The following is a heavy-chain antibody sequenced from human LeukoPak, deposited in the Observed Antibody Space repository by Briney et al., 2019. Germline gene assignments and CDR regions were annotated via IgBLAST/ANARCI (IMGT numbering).Heavy chain of an antibody. CDR1: GFTFDDYG. CDR2: INWNGGSI. CDR3: ARGGYCSSTSCYKVFGYCYYYYMDV. Sequence: PGGSLRLSCAASGFTFDDYGMSWLRQAPGKGLEGVSGINWNGGSIGCADSVKDRFTFSRDNAKNSLYLQMNSLRAEDTALYYCARGGYCSSTSCYKVFGYCYYYYMDVWGKGTTVTVSS. D-gene: IGHD2-2*02. V-gene: IGHV3-20*04. J-gene: IGHJ6*03.